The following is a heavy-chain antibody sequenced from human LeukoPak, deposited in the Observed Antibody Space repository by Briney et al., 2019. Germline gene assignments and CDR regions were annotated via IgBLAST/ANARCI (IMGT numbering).Heavy chain of an antibody. V-gene: IGHV4-34*01. CDR2: INHSGRT. J-gene: IGHJ4*02. Sequence: SETLSLTCAVYGGSFSGYYWSWIRQPPGKGLEWIGEINHSGRTNYNPSLKSRVTISVDTSKNQFSLKLSSVTAADTAVYYCARLNGYSGYGLYWGQGTLVTVSS. D-gene: IGHD5-12*01. CDR3: ARLNGYSGYGLY. CDR1: GGSFSGYY.